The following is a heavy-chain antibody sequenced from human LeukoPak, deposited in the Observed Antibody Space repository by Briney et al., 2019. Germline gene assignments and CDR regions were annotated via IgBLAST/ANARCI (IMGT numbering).Heavy chain of an antibody. V-gene: IGHV4-39*07. J-gene: IGHJ6*03. D-gene: IGHD3-22*01. CDR3: TRGSIAYYYMDV. CDR1: GGSISSSGYY. Sequence: SETLSLTCTVSGGSISSSGYYWGWIRQPPGKGLEWIGSIYYSGSTYYNPSLKSRVTISVDTSKKQFSLKLSSVTAADTAVYYCTRGSIAYYYMDVWGKGTTVTISS. CDR2: IYYSGST.